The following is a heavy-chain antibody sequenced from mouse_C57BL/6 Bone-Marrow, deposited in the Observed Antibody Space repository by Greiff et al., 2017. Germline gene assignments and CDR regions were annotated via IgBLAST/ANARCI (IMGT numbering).Heavy chain of an antibody. CDR2: IDPSDSYT. CDR3: AREGGYYGNY. D-gene: IGHD1-1*01. Sequence: QVQLQQPGAELVRPGTSVTLSCKASGYTFTSYWMHWVKQRPGQGLEWIGVIDPSDSYTNDNQKFKGKATLTVDTSSSTAYMQLRSLTSEDSAVYYCAREGGYYGNYWGQGTTLTVSS. J-gene: IGHJ2*01. V-gene: IGHV1-59*01. CDR1: GYTFTSYW.